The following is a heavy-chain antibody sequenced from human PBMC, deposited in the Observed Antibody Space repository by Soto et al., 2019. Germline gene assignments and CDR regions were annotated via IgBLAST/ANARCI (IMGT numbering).Heavy chain of an antibody. J-gene: IGHJ3*02. CDR2: IWYDGSNK. CDR1: GFTFSSYG. V-gene: IGHV3-33*01. D-gene: IGHD3-22*01. CDR3: ARDRRYYEASDAFDI. Sequence: PGGSLRLSCAASGFTFSSYGMHWVRQAPGKGLEWVAVIWYDGSNKYYADSVKGRFTISRDNSKNTLYLQMNSLRAEDTAVYYCARDRRYYEASDAFDIWGQGTMVT.